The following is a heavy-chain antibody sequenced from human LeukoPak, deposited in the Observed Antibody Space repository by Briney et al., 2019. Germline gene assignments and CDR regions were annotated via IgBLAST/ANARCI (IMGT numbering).Heavy chain of an antibody. J-gene: IGHJ6*03. V-gene: IGHV1-2*02. Sequence: GASVKVSCKASGYTFTGYYMHWVRQAPGQGLEWMGWINPNSGGTNYAQKFQGRVTMTRDTSISTAYMELSRLRSEDTAVYYCARDRGSITMVRGVASYYMDVWGKGTTVTVSS. CDR1: GYTFTGYY. CDR3: ARDRGSITMVRGVASYYMDV. D-gene: IGHD3-10*01. CDR2: INPNSGGT.